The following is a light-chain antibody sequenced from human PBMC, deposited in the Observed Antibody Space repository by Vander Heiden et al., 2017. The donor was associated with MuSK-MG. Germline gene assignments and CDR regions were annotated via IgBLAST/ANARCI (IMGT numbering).Light chain of an antibody. Sequence: DIQMTQSPSTLSASVGDRVTITCRASQSISSWLAWYQQKPGRAPKLLIYKASTLESGVPSRFSGRGSGTEFTLTITSLQPDDLATYPCQQYNSIPLTCGGGTKVEIK. CDR1: QSISSW. CDR3: QQYNSIPLT. V-gene: IGKV1-5*03. CDR2: KAS. J-gene: IGKJ4*01.